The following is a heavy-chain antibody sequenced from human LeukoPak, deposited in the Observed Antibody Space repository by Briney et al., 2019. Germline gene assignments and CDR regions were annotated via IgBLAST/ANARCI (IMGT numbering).Heavy chain of an antibody. J-gene: IGHJ4*02. V-gene: IGHV3-30*02. CDR1: GFTFSSYG. Sequence: GGSLRLSCAASGFTFSSYGMHWVRQAPGKGLEWVAFIRYDGSNKYYADSVKGRFTISRDNSKNTLYLQMNSLRAEDTAVYYCAKDHRGDRFWTGGFDETEESGYWGQGTLVTVSS. D-gene: IGHD3/OR15-3a*01. CDR2: IRYDGSNK. CDR3: AKDHRGDRFWTGGFDETEESGY.